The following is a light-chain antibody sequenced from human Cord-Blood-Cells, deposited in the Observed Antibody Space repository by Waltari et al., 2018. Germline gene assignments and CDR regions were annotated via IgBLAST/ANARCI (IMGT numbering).Light chain of an antibody. CDR2: AAS. V-gene: IGKV1-39*01. J-gene: IGKJ4*01. Sequence: DIQMTQSPSSLSASVGDRVTITCRASQSISSYVNWYQQKPGKAPKLLISAASSLESGVPSMFSGSGSGADLTLSNSSPQPEDVATYHCQQSYSTPLTCGGGTKVEIK. CDR3: QQSYSTPLT. CDR1: QSISSY.